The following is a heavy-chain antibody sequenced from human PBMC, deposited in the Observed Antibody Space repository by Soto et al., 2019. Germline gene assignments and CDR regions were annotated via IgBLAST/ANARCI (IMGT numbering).Heavy chain of an antibody. Sequence: SETLSLTGTVSGGSISSGGYYWSWIRQHPGKGLEWIGYIYYSGSTYYNPSLKSRVTISVDTSKNQFSLKLSSVTAADTAVYYCASGQASYDSSGHGAFDIWGQGTMVTVSS. D-gene: IGHD3-22*01. CDR3: ASGQASYDSSGHGAFDI. V-gene: IGHV4-31*03. J-gene: IGHJ3*02. CDR2: IYYSGST. CDR1: GGSISSGGYY.